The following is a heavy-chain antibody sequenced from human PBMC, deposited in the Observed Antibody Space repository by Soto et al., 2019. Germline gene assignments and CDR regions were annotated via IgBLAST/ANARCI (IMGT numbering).Heavy chain of an antibody. CDR3: ARDKGFGVVVPAALYYYYYGIDV. D-gene: IGHD2-2*01. CDR2: IWYDGSNK. V-gene: IGHV3-33*01. J-gene: IGHJ6*02. CDR1: GFTFSSYG. Sequence: QVQLVESGGGVVQPGRSLRLSCAASGFTFSSYGMHWVRQSPGKGLEWVAVIWYDGSNKYYADSVKGRFTISRDNSKNTLYLQMNSLRAEDTAVYYCARDKGFGVVVPAALYYYYYGIDVWGQGTTVTVSS.